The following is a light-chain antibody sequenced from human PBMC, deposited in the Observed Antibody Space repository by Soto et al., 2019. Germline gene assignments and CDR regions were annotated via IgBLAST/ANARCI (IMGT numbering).Light chain of an antibody. J-gene: IGLJ1*01. Sequence: QSVLTQPASVSGSPGQSITISCTGTSSDVGGYNYVSWYQQHPGKAPKLMIYDVSNRPSGVSNRFYGSKSGNTASLTISGLQAEDEADYYCSSYTSSSTPYVRFVFGTGTKVTVL. CDR1: SSDVGGYNY. CDR2: DVS. V-gene: IGLV2-14*01. CDR3: SSYTSSSTPYVRFV.